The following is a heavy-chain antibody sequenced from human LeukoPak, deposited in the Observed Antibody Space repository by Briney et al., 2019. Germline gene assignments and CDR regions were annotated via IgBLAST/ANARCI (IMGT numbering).Heavy chain of an antibody. CDR2: TYYRYKWSS. CDR3: ARGRGLDSRMVTWLDY. V-gene: IGHV6-1*01. CDR1: GDSFSSNSAT. Sequence: SQPLSLTCAISGDSFSSNSATWNWIRQSPSRGLEWLGRTYYRYKWSSDSVVSVKSRITLNPDTSKNQFSLQLNSVTPEDTAVYYCARGRGLDSRMVTWLDYWGQGTLVTVSS. J-gene: IGHJ4*02. D-gene: IGHD5-18*01.